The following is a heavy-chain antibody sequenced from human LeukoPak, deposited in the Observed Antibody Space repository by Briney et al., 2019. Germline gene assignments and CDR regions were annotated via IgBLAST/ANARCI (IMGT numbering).Heavy chain of an antibody. J-gene: IGHJ3*02. CDR3: ASDSTKDCSSTNCYVGNAFDI. CDR2: IYYSGST. Sequence: SETLSLTCTVSGASIRSHYWSLIRQPPGKGLEWIAYIYYSGSTNSNPSLKSRVAISVDTSKNQFSLKLNSVTAADTAVYYYASDSTKDCSSTNCYVGNAFDIWGPGTMVTVSS. D-gene: IGHD2-2*01. CDR1: GASIRSHY. V-gene: IGHV4-59*11.